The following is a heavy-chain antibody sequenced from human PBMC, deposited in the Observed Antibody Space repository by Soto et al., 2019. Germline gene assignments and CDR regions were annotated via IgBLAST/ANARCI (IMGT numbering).Heavy chain of an antibody. Sequence: PGGSLRLYCAASGFTFSSYAMHWVRQAPGKGLEWVAVISYDGSNKYYADSVKGRFTISRDNSKNTLYLQMNSLRAEDTAVYYCAREGMATTQMAFDYWGQGT. D-gene: IGHD1-1*01. CDR3: AREGMATTQMAFDY. V-gene: IGHV3-30-3*01. CDR1: GFTFSSYA. J-gene: IGHJ4*02. CDR2: ISYDGSNK.